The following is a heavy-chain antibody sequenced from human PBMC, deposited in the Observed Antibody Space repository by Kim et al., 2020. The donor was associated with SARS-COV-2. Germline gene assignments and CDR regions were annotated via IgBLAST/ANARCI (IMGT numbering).Heavy chain of an antibody. J-gene: IGHJ4*02. CDR1: GFTFSGSA. V-gene: IGHV3-73*01. CDR3: TRPQTSSGYSGYDLRY. CDR2: IRSKANSYGT. D-gene: IGHD5-12*01. Sequence: GGSLRLSCAASGFTFSGSAMHWVRQASGKGLEWVGRIRSKANSYGTAYAASVKGRFTISRDDSKNTAYLQMNSLKTADTAVYYCTRPQTSSGYSGYDLRYWGQGTLVTVSS.